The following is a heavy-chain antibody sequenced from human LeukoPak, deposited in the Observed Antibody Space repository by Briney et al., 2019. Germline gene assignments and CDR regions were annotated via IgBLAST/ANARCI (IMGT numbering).Heavy chain of an antibody. V-gene: IGHV4-59*08. CDR3: ARRGLAAAHLDY. D-gene: IGHD6-13*01. Sequence: SETLSLTCSVSGDSINNEYWTWIRQPPGKGLEWIGYMYNSGSTKYNPSLKSRVTILPDTPKNQFSLKLSSVTAADTAVYYCARRGLAAAHLDYWGQGTLVTVSS. J-gene: IGHJ4*02. CDR1: GDSINNEY. CDR2: MYNSGST.